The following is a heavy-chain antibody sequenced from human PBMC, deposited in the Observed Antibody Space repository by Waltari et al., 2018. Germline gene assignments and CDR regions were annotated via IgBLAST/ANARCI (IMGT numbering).Heavy chain of an antibody. V-gene: IGHV1-69*10. Sequence: QVQLVQSGAEVKKPGSSVKVSCKASGGTFSSYAISWVRQAPGQGLEWMGGIIPILGIANYAQKFQGRVTITADKSTSTADMELSSLRSEDTAVYYCARDLVTTDTRFDYWGQGTLVTVSS. J-gene: IGHJ4*02. D-gene: IGHD4-4*01. CDR2: IIPILGIA. CDR1: GGTFSSYA. CDR3: ARDLVTTDTRFDY.